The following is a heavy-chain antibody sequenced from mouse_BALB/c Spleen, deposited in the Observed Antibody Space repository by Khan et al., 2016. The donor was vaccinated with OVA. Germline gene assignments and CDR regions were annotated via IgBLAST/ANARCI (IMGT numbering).Heavy chain of an antibody. CDR1: GYSFTSDYA. Sequence: EVKLLESGPGLAKPSQSLSLTCTATGYSFTSDYAWYWIRQFPGNKLEWMGYISYSGNTNYNPSLKSQTSLTRDTSTNQFFLQLNSMTIGDTAAYFCTRIYGGDFDYWGQGTTLTVSS. V-gene: IGHV3-2*02. J-gene: IGHJ2*01. D-gene: IGHD1-1*01. CDR3: TRIYGGDFDY. CDR2: ISYSGNT.